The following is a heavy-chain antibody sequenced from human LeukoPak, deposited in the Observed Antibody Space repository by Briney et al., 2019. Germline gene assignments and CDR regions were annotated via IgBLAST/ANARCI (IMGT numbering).Heavy chain of an antibody. CDR3: AGPRHKWLLLFDFYC. Sequence: GRSLRLSCAASGFTFSSYGMHWVRQAPGKGLEWVAVIWYDGSNKYYADSVKGRFTISRDNSKNTLYLQMNSLRAEDTAVCYLAGPRHKWLLLFDFYCRGQGTLVTVSS. D-gene: IGHD3-3*01. CDR1: GFTFSSYG. V-gene: IGHV3-33*01. CDR2: IWYDGSNK. J-gene: IGHJ4*02.